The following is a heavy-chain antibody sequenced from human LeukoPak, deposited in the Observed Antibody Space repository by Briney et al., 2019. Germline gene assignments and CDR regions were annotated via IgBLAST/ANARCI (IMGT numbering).Heavy chain of an antibody. V-gene: IGHV1-2*02. D-gene: IGHD3-9*01. J-gene: IGHJ4*02. CDR3: ARGHDNTGYNYFDY. Sequence: GASVKVSCKASGYTFTDYYIHWVRQAPGQGLERMGWINPNSGGTNYAQKFQGRVTMTRGTSIATTYMDLSSLISDDTAVYYRARGHDNTGYNYFDYWGQGTLVTVSS. CDR2: INPNSGGT. CDR1: GYTFTDYY.